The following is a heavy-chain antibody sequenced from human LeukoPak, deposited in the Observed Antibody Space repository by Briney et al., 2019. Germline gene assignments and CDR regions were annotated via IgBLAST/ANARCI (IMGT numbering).Heavy chain of an antibody. CDR1: GFTFSSYA. J-gene: IGHJ4*02. CDR3: AKDQVYDSSGYYYFDY. D-gene: IGHD3-22*01. Sequence: GGSLRLSCAASGFTFSSYAMSWVRQAPGKGLEWVSAISGSGGSTYYEDSVKGRFTISRDNSKNTLYLQMNSLRAEDTAVYYCAKDQVYDSSGYYYFDYWGQGTLVTVSS. V-gene: IGHV3-23*01. CDR2: ISGSGGST.